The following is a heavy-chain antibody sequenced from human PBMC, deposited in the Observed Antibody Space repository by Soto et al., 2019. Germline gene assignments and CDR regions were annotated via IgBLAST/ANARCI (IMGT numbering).Heavy chain of an antibody. CDR3: ARDYRTIFGVVIKEALEI. V-gene: IGHV4-34*01. CDR1: GGSFSGYY. Sequence: PSETLSLTCAVYGGSFSGYYWSWIRQPPGKGLEWIGEINHSGSTNYNPSLKSRVTISVDTSKNQFSLKLSSLTAADTAVYYCARDYRTIFGVVIKEALEIGDQGTMDNVSS. D-gene: IGHD3-3*01. CDR2: INHSGST. J-gene: IGHJ3*02.